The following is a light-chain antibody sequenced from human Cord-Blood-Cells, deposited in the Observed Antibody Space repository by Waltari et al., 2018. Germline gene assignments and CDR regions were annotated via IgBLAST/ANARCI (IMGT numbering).Light chain of an antibody. Sequence: QSALTHPASVSGSPGPSLTISCPGTSSDVGSYYLVSSYQQHPGKAPKRMIYEGSKRPSGVSNRFAGSKSGNTASLTISGLQAEDEADYYCCSYAGSSTWVFGGGTKLTVL. CDR3: CSYAGSSTWV. CDR1: SSDVGSYYL. J-gene: IGLJ3*02. V-gene: IGLV2-23*01. CDR2: EGS.